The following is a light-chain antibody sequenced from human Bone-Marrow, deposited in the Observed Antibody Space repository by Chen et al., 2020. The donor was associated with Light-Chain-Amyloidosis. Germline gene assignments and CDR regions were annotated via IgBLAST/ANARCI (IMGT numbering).Light chain of an antibody. Sequence: SSELTQPPSASVSPGQTARLTCSGDDLPTKYAYWYQQKPGQAPVLVIHRDTERPSGISERFSGSSSGTTATLTISGVQAEDEADYHCQSADSSGTYEVIFGGGTKLTVL. CDR3: QSADSSGTYEVI. CDR2: RDT. V-gene: IGLV3-25*03. J-gene: IGLJ2*01. CDR1: DLPTKY.